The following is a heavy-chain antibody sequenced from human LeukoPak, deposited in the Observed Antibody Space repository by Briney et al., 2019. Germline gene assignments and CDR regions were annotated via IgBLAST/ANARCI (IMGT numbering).Heavy chain of an antibody. CDR2: ISSTGST. V-gene: IGHV4-30-4*07. CDR3: ARLGLTRDAFDI. Sequence: SQTLSLTCAVSGDSISSGGYAWRWLRQPPGKALEWIAYISSTGSTYYNPSLKSRLSISSDTSKNQFSLNLSSVTAADTAVFYCARLGLTRDAFDIWGQGTMVTVSS. D-gene: IGHD1-26*01. J-gene: IGHJ3*02. CDR1: GDSISSGGYA.